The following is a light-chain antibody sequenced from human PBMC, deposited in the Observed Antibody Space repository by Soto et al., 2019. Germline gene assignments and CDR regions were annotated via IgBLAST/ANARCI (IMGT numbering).Light chain of an antibody. V-gene: IGKV3-15*01. CDR1: HSVNSH. Sequence: MMMTQSPATLSVSPGERVTLSCRNSHSVNSHVAWYQQKPGQAPRLLLYGASTRATGIPVRFSGSGFGTEFTLTISSLQSEDFAVYYCQQYKNWPLFGQGTRLEIK. CDR3: QQYKNWPL. J-gene: IGKJ5*01. CDR2: GAS.